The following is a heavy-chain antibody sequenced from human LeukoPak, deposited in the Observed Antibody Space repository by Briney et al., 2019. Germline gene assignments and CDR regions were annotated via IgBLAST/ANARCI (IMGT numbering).Heavy chain of an antibody. V-gene: IGHV4-31*03. D-gene: IGHD3-10*01. CDR2: IYYSGST. CDR3: ARVAYGSGIIFDY. CDR1: GGSISSGGYY. J-gene: IGHJ4*02. Sequence: SETLPLTCTVSGGSISSGGYYWSWIRQHPGKGLEWIGYIYYSGSTYYNPSLKSRVTISVDTSKNQFSLKLSSVTAADTAVYYCARVAYGSGIIFDYWGQGTLVTVSS.